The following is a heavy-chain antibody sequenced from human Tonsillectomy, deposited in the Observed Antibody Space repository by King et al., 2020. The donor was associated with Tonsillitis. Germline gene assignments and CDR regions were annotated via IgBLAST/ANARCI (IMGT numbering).Heavy chain of an antibody. CDR3: ARSGGSARASVLDV. V-gene: IGHV3-13*01. J-gene: IGHJ6*02. CDR1: GFTFSSYA. D-gene: IGHD2-15*01. CDR2: IGSAGDT. Sequence: QLVQSGGGLVQPGGSLRLSCTASGFTFSSYAMHWVRQRTGKGLEWVSVIGSAGDTSYPGAVQGRFTITREDANNYLYLQISSLRADDTAVYYCARSGGSARASVLDVWGQGTTVTVSS.